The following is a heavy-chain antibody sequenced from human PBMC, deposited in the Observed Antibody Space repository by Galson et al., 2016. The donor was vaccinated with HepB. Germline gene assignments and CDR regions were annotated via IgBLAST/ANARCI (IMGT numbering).Heavy chain of an antibody. CDR3: ASHDYGDEDY. CDR2: ISYDGSNK. D-gene: IGHD4-17*01. J-gene: IGHJ4*02. CDR1: GFTFSSYG. V-gene: IGHV3-30*03. Sequence: SLRLSCAASGFTFSSYGMHWVRQAPGKGLEWVAVISYDGSNKYFADSVKGRFTISRDNSKNTLYLQMNSLRVEDTALYYCASHDYGDEDYWGQGTLVTVSS.